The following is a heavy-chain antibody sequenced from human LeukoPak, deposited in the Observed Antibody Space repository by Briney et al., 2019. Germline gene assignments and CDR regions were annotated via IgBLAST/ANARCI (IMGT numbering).Heavy chain of an antibody. CDR1: GFTFSSYS. J-gene: IGHJ4*02. Sequence: GGSLGLSCAASGFTFSSYSMNWVRQAPGKGLEWVSYISSSSSTIYYADSVKGRFTISRDNAKNSLYLQMNSLRAEDTAVYYCARGAVVITTLGFDYWGQGTLVTVSS. CDR2: ISSSSSTI. CDR3: ARGAVVITTLGFDY. D-gene: IGHD3-22*01. V-gene: IGHV3-48*01.